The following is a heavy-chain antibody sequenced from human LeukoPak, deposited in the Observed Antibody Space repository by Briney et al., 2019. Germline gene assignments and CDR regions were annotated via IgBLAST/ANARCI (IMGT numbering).Heavy chain of an antibody. CDR1: GYTFTNYD. Sequence: ASVKVSCKASGYTFTNYDIHWVRQATGQGLEWMGWMNPYSANTGYAQNFQGRITITRNTSISTAYMELSSLRSDDTAVYYCARELVLADYFDNSGYYSDWGQGTLVTVSS. V-gene: IGHV1-8*03. D-gene: IGHD3-22*01. CDR2: MNPYSANT. J-gene: IGHJ4*02. CDR3: ARELVLADYFDNSGYYSD.